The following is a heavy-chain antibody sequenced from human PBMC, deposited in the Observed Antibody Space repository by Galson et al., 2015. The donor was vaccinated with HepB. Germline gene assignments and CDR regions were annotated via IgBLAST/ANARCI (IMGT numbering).Heavy chain of an antibody. CDR1: GFTFSSYA. CDR2: ISYDGSNK. Sequence: SLRLSCAASGFTFSSYAMHWVRQAPGKGLEWVAVISYDGSNKYYADSVKGRFTISRDNSKNTLCLQMNSLRAEDTAVYYCARDSVAYCGGDCYSYYYYGMDVWGQGTTVTVSS. J-gene: IGHJ6*02. CDR3: ARDSVAYCGGDCYSYYYYGMDV. D-gene: IGHD2-21*02. V-gene: IGHV3-30-3*01.